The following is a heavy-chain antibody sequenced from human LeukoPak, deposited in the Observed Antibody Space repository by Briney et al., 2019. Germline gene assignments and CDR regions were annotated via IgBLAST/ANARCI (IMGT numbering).Heavy chain of an antibody. CDR3: ARVDYGDSYFDY. CDR1: GYTFTGYA. CDR2: INAGNGNT. Sequence: ASVKVFCKASGYTFTGYAMHWVRQAPGQRLEWMGGINAGNGNTKYSQKFQGRVTITRDTSASTAYMELSSLRSEDTAVYYCARVDYGDSYFDYWGQGTLVTVSS. D-gene: IGHD4-17*01. J-gene: IGHJ4*02. V-gene: IGHV1-3*01.